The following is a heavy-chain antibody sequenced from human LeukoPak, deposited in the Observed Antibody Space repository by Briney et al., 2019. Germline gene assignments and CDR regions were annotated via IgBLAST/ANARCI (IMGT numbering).Heavy chain of an antibody. CDR1: GGTFSSYA. CDR2: IIPIFDTA. Sequence: SVKVSCKTSGGTFSSYAISWVRQAPGQGLEWIGDIIPIFDTANYAQKFQGRVTITADESATTSYMELSSLRSEDTAVYYCAREGGMVRGVIGAFYYYYMDVWGKGTTVTVSS. J-gene: IGHJ6*03. D-gene: IGHD3-10*01. CDR3: AREGGMVRGVIGAFYYYYMDV. V-gene: IGHV1-69*13.